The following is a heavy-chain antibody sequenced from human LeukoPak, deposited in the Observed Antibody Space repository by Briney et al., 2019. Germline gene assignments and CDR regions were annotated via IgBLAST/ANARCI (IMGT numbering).Heavy chain of an antibody. CDR1: GFTFSSYW. CDR3: ARVGPYYFDY. J-gene: IGHJ4*02. V-gene: IGHV3-7*01. Sequence: GGSLRLSCVASGFTFSSYWMSWVRQAPGKGREWVANIKQDGSEKYYVDSVKGRFTISRDNAKNSLYLQMNSLRAEDTAVYYCARVGPYYFDYWGQGTLVTVSS. D-gene: IGHD3-16*01. CDR2: IKQDGSEK.